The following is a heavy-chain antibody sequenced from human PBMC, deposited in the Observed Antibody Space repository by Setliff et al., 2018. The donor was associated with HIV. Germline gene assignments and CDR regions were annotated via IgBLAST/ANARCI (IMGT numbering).Heavy chain of an antibody. CDR2: IIPILGIA. D-gene: IGHD2-15*01. CDR1: GGTFRSHE. CDR3: ARERYCSAGSCYSKLSWFDP. Sequence: SVKVSCKASGGTFRSHEISWVRQAPGQGLEWMGGIIPILGIANYAQKFQGRVTITTDESTTTAYMELSSLRSEDTAVYFCARERYCSAGSCYSKLSWFDPWGQGTLVTVSS. J-gene: IGHJ5*02. V-gene: IGHV1-69*10.